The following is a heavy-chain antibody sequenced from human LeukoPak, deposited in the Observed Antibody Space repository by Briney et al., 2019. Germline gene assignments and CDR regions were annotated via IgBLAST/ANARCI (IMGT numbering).Heavy chain of an antibody. V-gene: IGHV4-39*01. CDR3: ARAYCSSTSCSKLGYFDY. J-gene: IGHJ4*02. D-gene: IGHD2-2*01. CDR2: IYESGST. CDR1: GGSISSSYYY. Sequence: SETLSLTCTVSGGSISSSYYYWGWLRQPPGRGGEWIGTIYESGSTYYNPSLKSRVTISVDTTKKQFSLKLSSVTAADTAVYYCARAYCSSTSCSKLGYFDYWGQGTLVTVSS.